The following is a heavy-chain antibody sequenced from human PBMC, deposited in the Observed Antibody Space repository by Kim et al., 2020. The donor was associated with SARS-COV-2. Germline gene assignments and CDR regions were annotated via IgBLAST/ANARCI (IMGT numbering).Heavy chain of an antibody. CDR2: ISYDGSNK. V-gene: IGHV3-30*03. D-gene: IGHD2-15*01. J-gene: IGHJ4*02. Sequence: GGSLRLSCVDSGFVFSSFGMYWVRQAPGKGLDWVAFISYDGSNKYYGDSVKGRFTVSRDNSKNTLYLQMNGLSAEDTAIYYCASGPYCSDGSCHSDVLIWGQGTQVTVSS. CDR3: ASGPYCSDGSCHSDVLI. CDR1: GFVFSSFG.